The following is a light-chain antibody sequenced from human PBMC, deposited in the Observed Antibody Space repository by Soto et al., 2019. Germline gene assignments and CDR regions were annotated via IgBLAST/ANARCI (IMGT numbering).Light chain of an antibody. V-gene: IGKV2-24*01. Sequence: VLTQTPLSSPVTLGQPASISCKSSQSLAHSDGNTYLNWLHQRPGQPPRLLIYKTSNRFSGVPDRFSGSGAGTDFTLKISKVDAEDVGVYYCVEATLLPHAFGQGTKVEIK. J-gene: IGKJ1*01. CDR1: QSLAHSDGNTY. CDR3: VEATLLPHA. CDR2: KTS.